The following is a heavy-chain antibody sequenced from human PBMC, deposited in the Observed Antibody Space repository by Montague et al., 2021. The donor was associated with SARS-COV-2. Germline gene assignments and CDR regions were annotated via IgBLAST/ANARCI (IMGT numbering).Heavy chain of an antibody. CDR2: ISSSGSPI. D-gene: IGHD3-22*01. Sequence: SLRLSCAASGFTFSNYEMNWVRQAPGRGREWLSDISSSGSPIYYADSVKGRFTISRDNAKNSLYLQMNSLRAEDTGLYYCARASYYYDGGGFPLLDYWGQGTLVTVSS. CDR3: ARASYYYDGGGFPLLDY. CDR1: GFTFSNYE. V-gene: IGHV3-48*03. J-gene: IGHJ4*02.